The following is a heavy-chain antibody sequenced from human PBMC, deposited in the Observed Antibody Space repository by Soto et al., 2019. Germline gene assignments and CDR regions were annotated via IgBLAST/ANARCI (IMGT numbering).Heavy chain of an antibody. V-gene: IGHV3-7*02. J-gene: IGHJ4*02. CDR1: GFTFSSYW. CDR3: ATSRSFDY. D-gene: IGHD3-10*01. Sequence: GGSLRLSCAASGFTFSSYWMSWVRQVPGKGLEWVANIKQDGSEQYYVDSVMGRFTISRDNAKNSLYLQMNSLRAEDTAVYYCATSRSFDYWGQGALVIVSS. CDR2: IKQDGSEQ.